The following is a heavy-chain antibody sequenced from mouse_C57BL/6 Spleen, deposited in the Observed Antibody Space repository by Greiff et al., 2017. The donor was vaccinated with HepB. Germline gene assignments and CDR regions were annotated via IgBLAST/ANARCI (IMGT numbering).Heavy chain of an antibody. CDR2: IDPETGGT. CDR3: TRYGLRQFAY. D-gene: IGHD1-2*01. Sequence: QVQLQQSGAELVRPGASVTLSCKASGYTFTDYEMHWVKQTPVHGLEWIGAIDPETGGTAYNQKFKGKAILTADKSSSTAYMELRSLTSEDSAFYYCTRYGLRQFAYWGQGTLVTVSA. V-gene: IGHV1-15*01. CDR1: GYTFTDYE. J-gene: IGHJ3*01.